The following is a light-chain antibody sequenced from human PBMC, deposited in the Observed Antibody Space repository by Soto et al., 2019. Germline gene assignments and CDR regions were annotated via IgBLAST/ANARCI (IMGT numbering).Light chain of an antibody. CDR3: QQYNSYWT. V-gene: IGKV1-5*01. CDR1: QSISSW. Sequence: DIQITQSPSTLSASVVDRVTITFRASQSISSWLAWYQQKPGKAPKLLIYDASSLESGVPSRFSGSGSGTEFTLTISSLQPDDFATYYCQQYNSYWTFGQGTKVDIK. J-gene: IGKJ1*01. CDR2: DAS.